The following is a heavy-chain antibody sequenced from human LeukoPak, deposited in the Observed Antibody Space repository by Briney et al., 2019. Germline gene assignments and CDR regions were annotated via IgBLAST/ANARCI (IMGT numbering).Heavy chain of an antibody. CDR3: ARVLAYSSGWYRFYYYYYMDV. CDR1: GGSISSYY. Sequence: SETLSLTCTVSGGSISSYYWSWIRQPAGKGLEWIGRIYTSGSTNYNPSLKSRVTMSLDTSKNQFSLKLSSVTAADTAVYYCARVLAYSSGWYRFYYYYYMDVWGKGTTVTVSS. J-gene: IGHJ6*03. CDR2: IYTSGST. V-gene: IGHV4-4*07. D-gene: IGHD6-19*01.